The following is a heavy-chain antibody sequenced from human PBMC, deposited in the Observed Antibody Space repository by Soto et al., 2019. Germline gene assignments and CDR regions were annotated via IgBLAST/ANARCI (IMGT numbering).Heavy chain of an antibody. J-gene: IGHJ3*02. CDR2: TGGGGVST. D-gene: IGHD2-15*01. V-gene: IGHV3-23*01. Sequence: EVQLLESGGGLVEPGGSLRLSCAASGFTFSSYAMTWVRQAPGKGLEWVSYTGGGGVSTYYADSVKGRFTSSRDDSKNTLYLQMNSLRAEDTALYYCAKSVGGGSHHDAFDIWGQGTMVTVSS. CDR3: AKSVGGGSHHDAFDI. CDR1: GFTFSSYA.